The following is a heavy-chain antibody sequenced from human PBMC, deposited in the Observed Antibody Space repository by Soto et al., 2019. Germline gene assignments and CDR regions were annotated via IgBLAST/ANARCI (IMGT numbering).Heavy chain of an antibody. CDR1: GFTFSSYG. V-gene: IGHV3-33*01. CDR3: ARSYYVFWGGYHDY. CDR2: IWYDGSNK. D-gene: IGHD3-3*01. Sequence: QVQLVESGGGVVQPGRSLRLSCAASGFTFSSYGMHWVRQAPGKGLEWVAVIWYDGSNKYYADSMKGRFTISRDNSKNTRYLKMNGLRAEDRAVYYCARSYYVFWGGYHDYGGQGTLVTVSS. J-gene: IGHJ4*02.